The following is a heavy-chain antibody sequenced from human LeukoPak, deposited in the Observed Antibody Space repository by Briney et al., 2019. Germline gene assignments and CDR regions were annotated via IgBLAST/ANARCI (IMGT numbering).Heavy chain of an antibody. CDR1: GFIFDDYA. Sequence: PGGSLRLSCAASGFIFDDYAVHWVRQAPGKGLEWVSGISWNSGRIGYADSVKGRFSISRDDAKKSLYLEMNSLRPDDTALYYCAKADTSRSYSYYFDDWGQGTLVTVSS. CDR2: ISWNSGRI. J-gene: IGHJ4*02. CDR3: AKADTSRSYSYYFDD. D-gene: IGHD3-22*01. V-gene: IGHV3-9*01.